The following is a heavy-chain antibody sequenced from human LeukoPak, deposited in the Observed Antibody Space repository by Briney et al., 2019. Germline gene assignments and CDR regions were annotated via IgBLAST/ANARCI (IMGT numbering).Heavy chain of an antibody. D-gene: IGHD6-13*01. Sequence: ASVKVSCKASGGTFSSYAISWVRQAPGQGLEWMGGIIPIFGTANYAQKFQGRVTITADESTGTAYMELSSLRSEDTAVYYCARAEWYGSSWYRGPNWFDPWGQGTLVTVSS. J-gene: IGHJ5*02. CDR1: GGTFSSYA. V-gene: IGHV1-69*13. CDR2: IIPIFGTA. CDR3: ARAEWYGSSWYRGPNWFDP.